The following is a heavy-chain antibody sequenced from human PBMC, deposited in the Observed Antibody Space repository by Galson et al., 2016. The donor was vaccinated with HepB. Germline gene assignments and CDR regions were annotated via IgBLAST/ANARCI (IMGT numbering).Heavy chain of an antibody. Sequence: SLRLSCAASGFVFSNAWMTWVRQAPGKGLEWVGRIKSKIDGGTTDYVAPVKGRFTISRDDSKDTLYLQVNSLKTEDTAVYYCTTGGYDYVWGSYRPDLDYWGQGTLVTVSS. J-gene: IGHJ4*02. CDR1: GFVFSNAW. CDR2: IKSKIDGGTT. D-gene: IGHD3-16*02. CDR3: TTGGYDYVWGSYRPDLDY. V-gene: IGHV3-15*05.